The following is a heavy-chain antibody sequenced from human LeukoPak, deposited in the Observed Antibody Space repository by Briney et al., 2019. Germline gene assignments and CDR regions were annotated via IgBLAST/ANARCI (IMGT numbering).Heavy chain of an antibody. Sequence: SETLSLTCAVSGASISSGGYSWNWIRQPPGKGLEWIGYIYHTGSTFYNPSLKSRVTISVDTSKNQFSLKLSSVTAADTAVYYCAREMDDSSGYYSVRVGATTKGFDYWGQGILVTVSS. V-gene: IGHV4-30-2*05. CDR3: AREMDDSSGYYSVRVGATTKGFDY. D-gene: IGHD3-22*01. CDR2: IYHTGST. CDR1: GASISSGGYS. J-gene: IGHJ4*02.